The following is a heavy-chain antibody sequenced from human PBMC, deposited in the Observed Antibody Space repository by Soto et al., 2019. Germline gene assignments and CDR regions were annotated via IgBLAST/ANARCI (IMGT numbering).Heavy chain of an antibody. CDR1: GFTFCGSA. D-gene: IGHD3-22*01. Sequence: GGSLRLSCALSGFTFCGSAMHWVRQASGKGLEWVGRIKSKTNNYATAYAASVKGRFTISRDDSKNTAYLQMNSLRAEDTAVYYCAREIGTTIQDYYDSSGYYYYYYGMDVWGQGTTVTVSS. CDR3: AREIGTTIQDYYDSSGYYYYYYGMDV. V-gene: IGHV3-73*01. CDR2: IKSKTNNYAT. J-gene: IGHJ6*02.